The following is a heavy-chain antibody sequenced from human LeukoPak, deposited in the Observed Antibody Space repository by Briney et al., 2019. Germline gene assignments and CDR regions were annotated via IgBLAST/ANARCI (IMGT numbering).Heavy chain of an antibody. Sequence: SETLSLTCAVSGGSFSSYYWTWIRQPPGKGLEWIGEINHHGSTNYNPSLKSRATISLDTSNNQFSLKVTSVTAADTATYYCARGSPYFNSGTFFYWGQGTLVTVSS. CDR1: GGSFSSYY. V-gene: IGHV4-34*01. D-gene: IGHD3-10*01. J-gene: IGHJ4*02. CDR2: INHHGST. CDR3: ARGSPYFNSGTFFY.